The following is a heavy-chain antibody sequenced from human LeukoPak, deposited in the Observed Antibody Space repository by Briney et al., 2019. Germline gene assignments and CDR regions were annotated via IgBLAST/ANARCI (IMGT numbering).Heavy chain of an antibody. CDR2: INHSGST. D-gene: IGHD1-1*01. CDR1: GGSFSGYY. CDR3: ARDRSIESQPIDY. J-gene: IGHJ4*02. Sequence: SETLSLTCAVYGGSFSGYYWSWIRQPPGKGLEWIGEINHSGSTNYNPSLKSRVTISVDTSKNQFSLKLSSVTAADTAVYYCARDRSIESQPIDYWGQGTLVTVSS. V-gene: IGHV4-34*01.